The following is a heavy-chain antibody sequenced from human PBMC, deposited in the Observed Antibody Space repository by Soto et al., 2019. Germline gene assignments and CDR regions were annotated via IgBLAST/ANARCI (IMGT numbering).Heavy chain of an antibody. CDR3: DHSGLRAPLSY. V-gene: IGHV4-59*01. J-gene: IGHJ1*01. CDR1: GGSISSYY. D-gene: IGHD6-25*01. CDR2: IYYSGST. Sequence: SETLSLTCTVSGGSISSYYWSWIRQPPGKGLEWIGYIYYSGSTNYNPSLKSRVTISVDTSKNQFSLKLSSVPAADTAVYYCDHSGLRAPLSYWARGTPVPVSS.